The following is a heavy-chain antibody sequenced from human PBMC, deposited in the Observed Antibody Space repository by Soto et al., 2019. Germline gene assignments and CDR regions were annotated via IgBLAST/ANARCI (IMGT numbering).Heavy chain of an antibody. CDR2: IIPIFGTA. J-gene: IGHJ6*02. CDR3: ARDYPGGKAPHYGMDV. Sequence: QVQLVQSGAEVKKPGSSVKVSCKASGGTFSSYAISWVRQAPGQGLEWMGGIIPIFGTANYAQKFQGRVTITADETTSTAYMELSSLRSEDTAVYYCARDYPGGKAPHYGMDVWGQGTTVTVSS. V-gene: IGHV1-69*12. CDR1: GGTFSSYA. D-gene: IGHD2-15*01.